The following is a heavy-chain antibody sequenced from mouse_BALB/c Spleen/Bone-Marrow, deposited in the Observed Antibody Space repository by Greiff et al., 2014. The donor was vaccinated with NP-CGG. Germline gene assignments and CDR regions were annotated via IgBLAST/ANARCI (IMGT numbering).Heavy chain of an antibody. V-gene: IGHV1S41*01. D-gene: IGHD2-2*01. J-gene: IGHJ1*01. CDR1: GYTFTNYW. Sequence: DLVEPGASVKLSCKTSGYTFTNYWINWIKQRPGQGLEWLGRIAPGSGSTYYNKMFKVKAPLTVDTSSSTAYIQLSSLSSEDSAVYFCARERYGYDGWYFDVWGAGTTVTVSS. CDR2: IAPGSGST. CDR3: ARERYGYDGWYFDV.